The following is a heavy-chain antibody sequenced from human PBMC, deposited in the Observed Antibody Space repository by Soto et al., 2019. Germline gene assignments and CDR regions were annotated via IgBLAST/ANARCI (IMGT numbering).Heavy chain of an antibody. V-gene: IGHV3-30*04. J-gene: IGHJ4*02. CDR2: ISKDGEKK. CDR1: GFTFSNYS. Sequence: QVHLVESGGGVVQPGKSLRLSCAASGFTFSNYSMHWVRQAPGKGLEWVAVISKDGEKKYYADSVKGRFTFSRDNSNKTLYLQMNSLRPEDTAVHDCSREWRVGNPGYWGPGTQVTVSS. D-gene: IGHD1-26*01. CDR3: SREWRVGNPGY.